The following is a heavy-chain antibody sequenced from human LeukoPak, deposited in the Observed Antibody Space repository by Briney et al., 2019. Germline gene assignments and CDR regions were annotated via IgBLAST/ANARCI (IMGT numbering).Heavy chain of an antibody. Sequence: ASVKVSCKASGGTFNSYAISWVRQAPGQGLEWMGGIIPIFGTANYAQKFQGRVTITADESTSTAYMELSSLRSEDTAVYYCARLSGETYYYDSSGSAWGQGTLVTVSS. D-gene: IGHD3-22*01. J-gene: IGHJ4*02. CDR2: IIPIFGTA. V-gene: IGHV1-69*01. CDR1: GGTFNSYA. CDR3: ARLSGETYYYDSSGSA.